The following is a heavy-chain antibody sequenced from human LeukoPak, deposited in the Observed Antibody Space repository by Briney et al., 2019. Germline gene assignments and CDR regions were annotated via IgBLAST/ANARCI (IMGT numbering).Heavy chain of an antibody. J-gene: IGHJ4*02. CDR3: ARHRYGDYAADY. Sequence: GGSLRVSCAASGFTFSSYSMNWVRQAPGKGLEWVSSISGSSSYIYYADSVKGRFTISRDNAKNSLYLQMNSLRAEDTAVYYCARHRYGDYAADYWGQGTLVTVSS. D-gene: IGHD4-17*01. V-gene: IGHV3-21*01. CDR2: ISGSSSYI. CDR1: GFTFSSYS.